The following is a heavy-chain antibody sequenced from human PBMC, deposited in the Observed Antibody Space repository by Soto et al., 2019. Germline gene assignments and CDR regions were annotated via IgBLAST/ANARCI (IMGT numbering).Heavy chain of an antibody. D-gene: IGHD6-19*01. CDR3: AKVGSSGRRSYYYYGMDV. CDR1: GFTFDDYS. J-gene: IGHJ6*02. Sequence: GSLRLSCAASGFTFDDYSMHWVRQPPGKGLEWVSLITWDGDTTYYADSVKGRFTISRDNRRNSLFLQMNTLRTEDTALYYCAKVGSSGRRSYYYYGMDVWGQGTTVTVSS. V-gene: IGHV3-43*01. CDR2: ITWDGDTT.